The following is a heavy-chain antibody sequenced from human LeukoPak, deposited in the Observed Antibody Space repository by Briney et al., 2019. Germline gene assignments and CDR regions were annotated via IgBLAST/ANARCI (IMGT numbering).Heavy chain of an antibody. J-gene: IGHJ6*03. CDR2: IYYSGST. CDR3: ARHQRDGYNYVSSYYYYMDV. D-gene: IGHD5-24*01. V-gene: IGHV4-39*01. Sequence: SETLSLTCTVSGGSISSRSYYWGWIRQPPGKGLEWIGSIYYSGSTYYNPSLKSRVTISVDTSKNQFSLKLSSVTAADTAVYYCARHQRDGYNYVSSYYYYMDVWGKGTTVTISS. CDR1: GGSISSRSYY.